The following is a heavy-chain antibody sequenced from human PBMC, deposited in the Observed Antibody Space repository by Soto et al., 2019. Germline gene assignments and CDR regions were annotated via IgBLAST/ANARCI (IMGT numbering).Heavy chain of an antibody. CDR3: ARWLGYGPHFXY. J-gene: IGHJ4*02. Sequence: SETLSLTCTVSGGSISSGDYYWSWIRQPPEKGLEWIGYIYYSGSTYYNPSLKSRVTISVDTSKNQFSLKLSSVTAADTAVYYCARWLGYGPHFXYWGQGTLVTVSS. V-gene: IGHV4-30-4*02. CDR2: IYYSGST. D-gene: IGHD5-12*01. CDR1: GGSISSGDYY.